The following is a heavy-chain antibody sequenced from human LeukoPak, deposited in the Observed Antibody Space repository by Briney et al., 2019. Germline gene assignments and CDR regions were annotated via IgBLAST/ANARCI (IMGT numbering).Heavy chain of an antibody. CDR1: GFTFSSYA. CDR3: AKRRYIAVDPKDYFDY. D-gene: IGHD6-19*01. CDR2: ISGSGGST. J-gene: IGHJ4*02. V-gene: IGHV3-23*01. Sequence: GGSLRLSCAASGFTFSSYAMSWVRQAPGKGLEWVSAISGSGGSTYYADSVEGRFTISRDNSKNTLYLQMNSLRAEDTAVYYCAKRRYIAVDPKDYFDYWGQGTLVTVSS.